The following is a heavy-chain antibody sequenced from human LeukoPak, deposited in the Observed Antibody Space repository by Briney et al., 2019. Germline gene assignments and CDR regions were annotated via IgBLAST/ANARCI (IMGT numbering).Heavy chain of an antibody. CDR2: ISGSGGST. Sequence: PGGSLRLSCAASGFTFSSYAMSWVRQAPGKGLEWVSAISGSGGSTYYADSVKGRFTISGDNSRNTLYLQMNSLRAEDTAVYYCAHISSSWPDYWGQGTLVTVSS. D-gene: IGHD6-13*01. CDR1: GFTFSSYA. CDR3: AHISSSWPDY. J-gene: IGHJ4*02. V-gene: IGHV3-23*01.